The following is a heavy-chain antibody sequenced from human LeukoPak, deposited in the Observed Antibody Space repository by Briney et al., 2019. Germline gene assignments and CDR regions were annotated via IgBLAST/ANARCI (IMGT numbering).Heavy chain of an antibody. CDR3: ARDLEGYDNDGYYDAFDI. CDR1: GFTFSSYW. CDR2: LKEDGSEK. Sequence: TGGSLRLSCAASGFTFSSYWMNWVRQAPGKGLEWVANLKEDGSEKYYVDSVKGRFTISRDNAKNSLYLQMNSLRAEDTAVYYCARDLEGYDNDGYYDAFDIWGQGTMVTVSS. D-gene: IGHD3-22*01. J-gene: IGHJ3*02. V-gene: IGHV3-7*01.